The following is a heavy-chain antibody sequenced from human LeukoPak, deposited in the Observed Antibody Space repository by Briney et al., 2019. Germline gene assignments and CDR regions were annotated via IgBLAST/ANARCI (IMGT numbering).Heavy chain of an antibody. CDR3: AGDFSGQ. CDR1: GATVNSNY. CDR2: IYAGGST. J-gene: IGHJ4*02. V-gene: IGHV3-53*01. Sequence: GGSLRLSCVVSGATVNSNYMSWVRQAPGKGLEWVSVIYAGGSTYYADSVKGRFTISRDISKNTLYLQMNSLRAEDTAVYYCAGDFSGQWSQGTLVTVSS. D-gene: IGHD2/OR15-2a*01.